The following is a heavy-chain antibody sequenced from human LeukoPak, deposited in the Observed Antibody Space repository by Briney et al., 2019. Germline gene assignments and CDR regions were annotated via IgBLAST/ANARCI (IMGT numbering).Heavy chain of an antibody. CDR1: GGSISSGGYY. J-gene: IGHJ4*02. Sequence: PSETLSLTCTVSGGSISSGGYYWSWIRQHPGKGLEWIGYIYYSGSTYYNPSLKSRVTISVDTSKNRFSLNLSSVTAADTAVYYCARGRDLNFDYWGQGTLVTVSS. V-gene: IGHV4-31*03. CDR3: ARGRDLNFDY. CDR2: IYYSGST.